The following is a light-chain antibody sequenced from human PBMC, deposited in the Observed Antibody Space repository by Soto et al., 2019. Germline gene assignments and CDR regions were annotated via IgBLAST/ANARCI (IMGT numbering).Light chain of an antibody. CDR3: QQYGSSPWP. V-gene: IGKV3-20*01. J-gene: IGKJ2*01. Sequence: EIVLTQSPGTLSLSPGERATISCRASQSVSSSYLAWYQQKPGQAPRLLIYGASSRATGIPDRFSGSGSGTDFTLTISRLEPEDFAVYYCQQYGSSPWPFGQGTKLEIK. CDR2: GAS. CDR1: QSVSSSY.